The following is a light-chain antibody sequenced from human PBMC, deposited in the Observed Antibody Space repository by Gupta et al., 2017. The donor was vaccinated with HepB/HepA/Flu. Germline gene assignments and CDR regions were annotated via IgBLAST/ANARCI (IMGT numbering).Light chain of an antibody. Sequence: DIVMTQSPLSLPVTPGEPASISCRSSQSLLHSNGYNYLDWYLQKPGQSPQLLIYLGSNRASGVPDRFSGSGSGTDFTLKSSRGEAEDVGVYYCMQALQTPAFGQGTKVEIK. V-gene: IGKV2-28*01. CDR3: MQALQTPA. CDR2: LGS. CDR1: QSLLHSNGYNY. J-gene: IGKJ1*01.